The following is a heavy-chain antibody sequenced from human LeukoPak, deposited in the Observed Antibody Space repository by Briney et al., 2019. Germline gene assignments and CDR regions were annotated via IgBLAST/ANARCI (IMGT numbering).Heavy chain of an antibody. CDR3: ARGSALMVYTMGDY. V-gene: IGHV3-64*01. Sequence: GGSLRLSCVASGFTFSSFAMHWVRQAPGKELEYVSGISSNGVSTYYANSVKGRFSVSRDNSKNTLYLQMGSLRADDMAVYYCARGSALMVYTMGDYWGQGSLVTVSS. D-gene: IGHD2-8*01. CDR1: GFTFSSFA. J-gene: IGHJ4*02. CDR2: ISSNGVST.